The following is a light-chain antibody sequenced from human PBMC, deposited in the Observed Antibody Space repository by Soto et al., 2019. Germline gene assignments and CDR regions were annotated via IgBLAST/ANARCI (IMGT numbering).Light chain of an antibody. Sequence: QSALTQPAAVSGSPGQSITISCTGTSSDVGGYNYVSWYQQHPGKAPKLMIYDVSNRPSGVSNRVSGYKSGNTASLTISGLQAEDEADYYCSSYTSSSWVFGGGTKLTVL. CDR1: SSDVGGYNY. V-gene: IGLV2-14*01. CDR3: SSYTSSSWV. J-gene: IGLJ3*02. CDR2: DVS.